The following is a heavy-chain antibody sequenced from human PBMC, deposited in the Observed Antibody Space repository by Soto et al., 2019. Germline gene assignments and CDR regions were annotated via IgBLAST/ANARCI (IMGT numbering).Heavy chain of an antibody. Sequence: ASVKVSCKASGYIFTSYGITWVRQAPGQGLEWMGWISAYNGNTKYAQNLQGRVNLTTDTSTYTAYMELKSLQSDDTAVYYCARDFGSHLRAPAAIFDSCGQGALVTVSS. J-gene: IGHJ4*02. CDR3: ARDFGSHLRAPAAIFDS. CDR1: GYIFTSYG. V-gene: IGHV1-18*01. D-gene: IGHD3-3*01. CDR2: ISAYNGNT.